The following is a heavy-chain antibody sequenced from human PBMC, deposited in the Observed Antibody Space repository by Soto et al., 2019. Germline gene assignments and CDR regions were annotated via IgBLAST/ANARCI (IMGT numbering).Heavy chain of an antibody. CDR2: TWHDGCNK. J-gene: IGHJ4*02. Sequence: GGSLRLSCAASGFTFSSYGMHWARQAPGKGLEWVADTWHDGCNKYYADSVKGRLTISRGNSKTTLYLQMNSLRAEDKAASSSAGDPGDVWSGYAFDYCSQSALVTDAS. CDR3: AGDPGDVWSGYAFDY. D-gene: IGHD3-3*01. CDR1: GFTFSSYG. V-gene: IGHV3-33*01.